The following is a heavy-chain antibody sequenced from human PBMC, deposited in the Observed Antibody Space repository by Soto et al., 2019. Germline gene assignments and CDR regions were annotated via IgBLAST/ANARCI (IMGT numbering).Heavy chain of an antibody. Sequence: ASVKVSWKACGYTFTSYYMHWVRHAPRQGLEWMGIINPSGGSTSYAQKFQGRVTMTRDTSTSTVYMELSSLRSEDTAVYYCARQPVVTVVAAQTMVFYAFGMEGWVEGTVVTVSS. V-gene: IGHV1-46*01. D-gene: IGHD3-10*01. J-gene: IGHJ6*02. CDR3: ARQPVVTVVAAQTMVFYAFGMEG. CDR1: GYTFTSYY. CDR2: INPSGGST.